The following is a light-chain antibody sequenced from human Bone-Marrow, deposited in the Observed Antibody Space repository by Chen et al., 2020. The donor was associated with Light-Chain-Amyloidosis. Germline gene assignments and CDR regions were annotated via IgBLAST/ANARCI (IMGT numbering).Light chain of an antibody. CDR3: QSADSSGTYEGI. Sequence: SYELTQPPSVSVSPGQTARITCSGDDLPTKYAYWYQQKPRQAPVLVIHRDTERPSGISERFSGSSSGTTATLTISGVQAEDEADYHCQSADSSGTYEGIFGGGTKLTVL. V-gene: IGLV3-25*03. J-gene: IGLJ2*01. CDR1: DLPTKY. CDR2: RDT.